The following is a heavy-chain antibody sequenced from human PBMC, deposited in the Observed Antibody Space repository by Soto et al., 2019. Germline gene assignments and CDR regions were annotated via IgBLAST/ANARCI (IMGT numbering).Heavy chain of an antibody. CDR1: GYTFTSYG. CDR3: ARLPAASYYGMDV. CDR2: ISAYNGNT. J-gene: IGHJ6*02. D-gene: IGHD2-2*01. Sequence: SSVKVSCKASGYTFTSYGISWVRQSPGQGLEWMGWISAYNGNTKYAKKLQGRVNMTKDTSTSTAYMELRSLRYDDTAVYYCARLPAASYYGMDVWGQGTTVTVSS. V-gene: IGHV1-18*04.